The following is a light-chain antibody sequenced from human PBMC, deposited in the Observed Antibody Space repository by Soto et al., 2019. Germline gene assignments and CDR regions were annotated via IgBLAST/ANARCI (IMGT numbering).Light chain of an antibody. CDR3: HQYKSYSWT. Sequence: DIQMTQSPSTLSASVGDRVTFTCRASQSVNDWLAWYQQKPGKAPKLLIYDGSSLEGGVPSRFSGSGSGTEFALTISRLQPDDFATYFCHQYKSYSWTFGQGTKVEVK. J-gene: IGKJ1*01. CDR1: QSVNDW. CDR2: DGS. V-gene: IGKV1-5*01.